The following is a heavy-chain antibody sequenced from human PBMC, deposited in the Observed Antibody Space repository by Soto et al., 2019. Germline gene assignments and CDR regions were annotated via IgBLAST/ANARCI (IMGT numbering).Heavy chain of an antibody. CDR3: AKESEWLVTWDCDY. V-gene: IGHV3-30*18. CDR1: GFTFSGYG. CDR2: ISYDETAT. J-gene: IGHJ4*02. D-gene: IGHD6-19*01. Sequence: QVQLVESGGGVVQPGTSLRLSCAASGFTFSGYGVHWVRQAPGKGLEWVATISYDETATNYSDSVKGRFTISRDNSKNTLFLQMNSLRTEDTAMYYCAKESEWLVTWDCDYWGQGTLVTVSS.